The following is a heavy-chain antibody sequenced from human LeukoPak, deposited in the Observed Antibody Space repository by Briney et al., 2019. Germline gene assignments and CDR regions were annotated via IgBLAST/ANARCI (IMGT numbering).Heavy chain of an antibody. D-gene: IGHD5-18*01. Sequence: SETLSLTCTVSGGSVSSYYWSWIRLPPGKGLEWIGNIYNSGSTSYNPSLKSRVTISVDTSKNQFSLKLSSVTAADTAVYYCASPSGAVDTAMSFDYWGQGTLVTVSS. V-gene: IGHV4-59*02. CDR2: IYNSGST. CDR1: GGSVSSYY. J-gene: IGHJ4*02. CDR3: ASPSGAVDTAMSFDY.